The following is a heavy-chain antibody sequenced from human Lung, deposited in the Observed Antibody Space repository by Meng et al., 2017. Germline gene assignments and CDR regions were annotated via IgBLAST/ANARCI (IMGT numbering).Heavy chain of an antibody. V-gene: IGHV1-2*06. Sequence: QGQLVQAGAEVKGPGAPVKVSCKPSGYPFTAYYIHWVRQAPGQGLEWMGHIIPNSGDTLYAPKFQGRVSMTADTSIGTAYVELSGLRSDDTAIYYCVRDENISLGKLFGDYWGQGTLVTVSS. CDR1: GYPFTAYY. CDR3: VRDENISLGKLFGDY. J-gene: IGHJ4*02. CDR2: IIPNSGDT. D-gene: IGHD2-21*01.